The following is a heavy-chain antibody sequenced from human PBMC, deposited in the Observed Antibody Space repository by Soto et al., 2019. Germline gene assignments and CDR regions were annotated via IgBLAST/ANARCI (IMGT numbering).Heavy chain of an antibody. V-gene: IGHV3-30*18. CDR3: AKDSVVVTAIGYYYGMDV. CDR2: ISYDGSNK. CDR1: GFTFSSYG. D-gene: IGHD2-21*02. J-gene: IGHJ6*02. Sequence: PGGSLRLSCAASGFTFSSYGMHWVRQAPGKGLEWVAVISYDGSNKYYADSVKGRFTISRDNSKNTLYLQMNSLRAEDTAVYYCAKDSVVVTAIGYYYGMDVWGQGTTVTVSS.